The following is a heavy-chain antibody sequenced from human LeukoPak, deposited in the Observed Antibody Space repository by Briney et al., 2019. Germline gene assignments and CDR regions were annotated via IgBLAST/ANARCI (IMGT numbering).Heavy chain of an antibody. CDR3: AGTTWDTVMIHTPPFDQ. CDR1: GVSVNTNY. CDR2: IYTGGNT. D-gene: IGHD3-16*01. J-gene: IGHJ4*02. V-gene: IGHV3-66*01. Sequence: GGSLRLSCAVSGVSVNTNYMTWVRQAPGKGLQWVSVIYTGGNTHYVDSVRGRFIISRDNSKNTLYLQMNSLRSDDTAVYFCAGTTWDTVMIHTPPFDQWGQGTLVTVSS.